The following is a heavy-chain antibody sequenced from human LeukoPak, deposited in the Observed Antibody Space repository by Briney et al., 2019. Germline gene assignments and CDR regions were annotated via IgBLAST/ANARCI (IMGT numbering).Heavy chain of an antibody. CDR1: GFTFSSYA. CDR2: ISGSGGST. CDR3: AKDRTMIVVAGDFQH. V-gene: IGHV3-23*01. J-gene: IGHJ1*01. Sequence: GGSLRLSCAASGFTFSSYAMSWVRQAPGKGLEWVSAISGSGGSTYYADSVKGRFTISRENSKNTLYLQMNSLSAEDTAVYYCAKDRTMIVVAGDFQHWGQGTLVTVSS. D-gene: IGHD3-22*01.